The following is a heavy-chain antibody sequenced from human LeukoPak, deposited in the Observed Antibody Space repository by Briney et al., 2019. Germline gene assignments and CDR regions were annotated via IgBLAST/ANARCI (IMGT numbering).Heavy chain of an antibody. V-gene: IGHV4-34*01. CDR2: INHSGST. Sequence: PSETLSLTCAVYGGSFSGYYWSWIRQPPGKGLECIGEINHSGSTNYNPSLKSRVTISVDTSKNQFSLKLSSVTAADTAVYYCARLRGYSYGIFDYWGQGTLVTVSS. CDR3: ARLRGYSYGIFDY. J-gene: IGHJ4*02. D-gene: IGHD5-18*01. CDR1: GGSFSGYY.